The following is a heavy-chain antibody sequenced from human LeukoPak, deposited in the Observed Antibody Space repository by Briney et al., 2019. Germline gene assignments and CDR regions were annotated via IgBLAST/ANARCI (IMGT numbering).Heavy chain of an antibody. Sequence: GGSLRLSCAASGFTFSSYEMNWVRQAPGKGLEWLSYISDSGGTVYYADSVKGRFTISRDNAKNSLYLQMNSLRAEDTAVYYCARCFQETIPNYSRGWYVSSSVYHYYYMDVWGKGTTVTVSS. CDR2: ISDSGGTV. D-gene: IGHD6-19*01. J-gene: IGHJ6*03. V-gene: IGHV3-48*03. CDR3: ARCFQETIPNYSRGWYVSSSVYHYYYMDV. CDR1: GFTFSSYE.